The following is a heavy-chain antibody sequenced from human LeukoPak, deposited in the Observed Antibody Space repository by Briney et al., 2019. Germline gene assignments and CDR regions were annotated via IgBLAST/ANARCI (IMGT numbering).Heavy chain of an antibody. Sequence: SETLSLTCAVYGGSFSGYYWSWIRQPPGKGLEWIAEVNHSGSTNYNLSLKSRVTISVDKSKNQFSLNLSSVTAADTAVYYCARARRDSGYYKVDYWGQGTLVTDSS. CDR2: VNHSGST. V-gene: IGHV4-34*01. D-gene: IGHD3-3*01. CDR3: ARARRDSGYYKVDY. J-gene: IGHJ4*02. CDR1: GGSFSGYY.